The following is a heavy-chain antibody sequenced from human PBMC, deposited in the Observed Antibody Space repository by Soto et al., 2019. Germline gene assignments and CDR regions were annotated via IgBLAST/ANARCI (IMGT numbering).Heavy chain of an antibody. D-gene: IGHD3-10*01. J-gene: IGHJ4*02. V-gene: IGHV5-51*01. Sequence: GESLKISCKGSGYNFFNYWIGWVRQMPGKGLEWMGVIYPGDSDTRYSPSFQGQVTISADTSITTAYLQWSSLKASDTSMYYCARHVGSGPRRQSMGYWGQGTLVTVSS. CDR1: GYNFFNYW. CDR2: IYPGDSDT. CDR3: ARHVGSGPRRQSMGY.